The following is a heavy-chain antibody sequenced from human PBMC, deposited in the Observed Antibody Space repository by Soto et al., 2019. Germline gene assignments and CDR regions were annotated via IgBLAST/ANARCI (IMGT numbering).Heavy chain of an antibody. CDR1: GGSFSAYY. CDR3: ARGVTRNPSDY. CDR2: INHSGST. Sequence: QVQLQQWGAGLLKPSETLSLTCAVYGGSFSAYYWSWIRQPPGKGLEWIGEINHSGSTNYNPSLKSRVTISVDTSKNQFSLKLSSVTAADTAVYYCARGVTRNPSDYWGQGTLVTVSS. D-gene: IGHD2-21*02. J-gene: IGHJ4*02. V-gene: IGHV4-34*01.